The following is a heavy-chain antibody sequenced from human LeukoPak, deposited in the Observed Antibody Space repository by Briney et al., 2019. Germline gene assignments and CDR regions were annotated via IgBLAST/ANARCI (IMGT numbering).Heavy chain of an antibody. Sequence: GGSLRLSCAASGFTFSSYDMHWVRQGTGEGLEWFSGIGTTGDTYYPGSVKGRFTISRENAKNSLYLQMNSLRAGDTAVYYCARGLYYYDSSGYYGDTFDIWGQGTMVTVSS. CDR3: ARGLYYYDSSGYYGDTFDI. CDR1: GFTFSSYD. CDR2: IGTTGDT. J-gene: IGHJ3*02. D-gene: IGHD3-22*01. V-gene: IGHV3-13*04.